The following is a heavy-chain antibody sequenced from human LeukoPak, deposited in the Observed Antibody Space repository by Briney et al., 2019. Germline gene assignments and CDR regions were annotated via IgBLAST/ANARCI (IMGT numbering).Heavy chain of an antibody. CDR3: ARGRLNSQPEYDY. CDR1: GYSFTSYW. V-gene: IGHV5-51*01. CDR2: IYPGDSDT. J-gene: IGHJ4*02. D-gene: IGHD1-14*01. Sequence: GESLKISCKGSGYSFTSYWIGWVRQMPGKGLEWTGIIYPGDSDTRYSPSFQGQVTISADKSISTAYLQWSSLKASDTAMYYCARGRLNSQPEYDYWGQGTLVTVSS.